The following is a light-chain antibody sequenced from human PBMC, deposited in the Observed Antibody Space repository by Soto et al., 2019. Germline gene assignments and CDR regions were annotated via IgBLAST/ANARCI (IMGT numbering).Light chain of an antibody. J-gene: IGKJ2*01. V-gene: IGKV3-15*01. CDR1: QTLSST. CDR3: RHYNTWPYT. Sequence: EIAMTQSPATLSVSPGDRATLSCRASQTLSSTLAWYQQKPGQAPRLLIYGASTKATCIPARFSGSRSGTEFTIIIISLQDEDFVGYYCRHYNTWPYTFGQGTKLEIK. CDR2: GAS.